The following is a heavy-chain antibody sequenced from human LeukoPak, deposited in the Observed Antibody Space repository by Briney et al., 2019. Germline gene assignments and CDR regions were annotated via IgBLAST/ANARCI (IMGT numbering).Heavy chain of an antibody. CDR2: ISGSGGST. CDR1: GFTFSSYA. V-gene: IGHV3-23*01. Sequence: GGSLRLSCAASGFTFSSYAMSWVRQAPGKGLEWVSVISGSGGSTYYADSVKGRFTISRDNSKNTLYLQMNSLRAEDTAVYYCAKAPVFGVVIIPASYFDYWGQGTLVTVSS. D-gene: IGHD3-3*01. J-gene: IGHJ4*02. CDR3: AKAPVFGVVIIPASYFDY.